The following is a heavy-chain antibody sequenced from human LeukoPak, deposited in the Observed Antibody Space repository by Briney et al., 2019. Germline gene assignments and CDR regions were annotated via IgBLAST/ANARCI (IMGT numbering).Heavy chain of an antibody. J-gene: IGHJ5*02. V-gene: IGHV3-7*01. CDR3: ARGIATGIDFFDP. Sequence: GGSLRLSCAASGLTFSTCGMTWVRQTPGKGLEWVANIKEDGSEQYYVDSVKGRSTISRDNAKNSLYLQMNSLRAEDTAVYYCARGIATGIDFFDPWGQGTLVTVSS. D-gene: IGHD6-13*01. CDR1: GLTFSTCG. CDR2: IKEDGSEQ.